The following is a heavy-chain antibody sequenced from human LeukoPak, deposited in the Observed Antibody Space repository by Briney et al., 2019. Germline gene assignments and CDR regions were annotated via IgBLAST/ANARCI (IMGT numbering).Heavy chain of an antibody. Sequence: GGSLRLSCAASGFTFSSYGMHWVRQAPGKGLEWVAVIWYDGSNKYYADSVKGRFTISRDNSKNTLYLQMNSLRAEDTAVYYCARGSGGQLYDYWGQGTLVTVSP. J-gene: IGHJ4*02. CDR3: ARGSGGQLYDY. CDR2: IWYDGSNK. D-gene: IGHD1-1*01. CDR1: GFTFSSYG. V-gene: IGHV3-33*01.